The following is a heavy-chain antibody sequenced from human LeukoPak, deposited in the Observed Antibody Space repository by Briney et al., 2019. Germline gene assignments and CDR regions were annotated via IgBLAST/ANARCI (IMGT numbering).Heavy chain of an antibody. CDR2: IYYSGST. D-gene: IGHD6-6*01. J-gene: IGHJ4*02. CDR1: GGSISSYY. V-gene: IGHV4-59*01. CDR3: ARGGSSDPLDY. Sequence: PSETLSLTCTVSGGSISSYYWSWLRQPPGKGLEWIGYIYYSGSTNYNPSLKSRVTISEDTSKNQFSLQLSSVTAANTGVYYYARGGSSDPLDYWGQGTLVTVSS.